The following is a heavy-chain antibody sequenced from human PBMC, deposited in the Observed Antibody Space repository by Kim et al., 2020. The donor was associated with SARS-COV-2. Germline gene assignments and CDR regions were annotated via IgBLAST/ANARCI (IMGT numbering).Heavy chain of an antibody. Sequence: GGSLRLSCVASGFIFTNYRMNWVRQAPGKGLEWVSSISTNGFIHYADSVKGRFVISRDDAKKTVFLQMDSLRAEDTAVYYCARDGQDYTWGHWGQGTLVTVGS. J-gene: IGHJ4*02. D-gene: IGHD3-16*01. CDR1: GFIFTNYR. CDR3: ARDGQDYTWGH. CDR2: ISTNGFI. V-gene: IGHV3-21*01.